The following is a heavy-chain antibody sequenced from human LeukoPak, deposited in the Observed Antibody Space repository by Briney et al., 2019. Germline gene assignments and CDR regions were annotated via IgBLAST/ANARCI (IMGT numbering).Heavy chain of an antibody. CDR1: GFTFSSYG. V-gene: IGHV3-30*18. CDR3: AKDHQAVATVYYFDY. D-gene: IGHD6-19*01. Sequence: GGSLRLSCAASGFTFSSYGMHWVRQAPGKGLEWVAVISYDGSNKYYADSVKGRFTISRDNSKNTLYLQMNSLRAEDTAVYYCAKDHQAVATVYYFDYWGQGTLVTVSS. J-gene: IGHJ4*02. CDR2: ISYDGSNK.